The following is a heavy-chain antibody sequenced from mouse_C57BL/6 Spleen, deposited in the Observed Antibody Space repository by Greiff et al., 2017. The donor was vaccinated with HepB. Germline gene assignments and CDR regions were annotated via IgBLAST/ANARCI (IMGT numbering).Heavy chain of an antibody. CDR3: ARDKTRAGTYFDY. V-gene: IGHV5-16*01. CDR1: GFTFSDYY. Sequence: EVMLVESEGGLVQPGRSMKLSCTASGFTFSDYYMAWVRQVPEKGLEWVANINYDGSSTYYLDSLKSRFIISRDNAKNILYLQMSSLKSEDTATYYCARDKTRAGTYFDYWGQGTTLTVSS. J-gene: IGHJ2*01. D-gene: IGHD4-1*01. CDR2: INYDGSST.